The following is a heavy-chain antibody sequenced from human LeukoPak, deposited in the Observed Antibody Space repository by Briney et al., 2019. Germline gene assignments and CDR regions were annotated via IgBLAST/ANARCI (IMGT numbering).Heavy chain of an antibody. V-gene: IGHV4-34*01. Sequence: PSGTLSLTCAVYGGSFSGYYWSWIRQPPGKGLEWIGEINHSGSTNYNPSLKSRVTISVDTSKNQFSLKLSSVTAADTAVYYCARGPFYGSGSYVGLDYWGQGTLVTVSS. CDR1: GGSFSGYY. CDR2: INHSGST. J-gene: IGHJ4*02. D-gene: IGHD3-10*01. CDR3: ARGPFYGSGSYVGLDY.